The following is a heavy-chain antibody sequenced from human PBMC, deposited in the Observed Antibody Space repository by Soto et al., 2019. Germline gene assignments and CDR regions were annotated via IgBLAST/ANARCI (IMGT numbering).Heavy chain of an antibody. Sequence: KITCKTSAGTSSSYTISWVRQAPGQGLEWMGRIIPILGIANYAQKFQGRVTITADKSTSTAYMELSSLRSEDTAVYYCARIYGDSVRTAFDIWGQGTMVTVSS. J-gene: IGHJ3*02. CDR1: AGTSSSYT. CDR3: ARIYGDSVRTAFDI. CDR2: IIPILGIA. V-gene: IGHV1-69*02. D-gene: IGHD4-17*01.